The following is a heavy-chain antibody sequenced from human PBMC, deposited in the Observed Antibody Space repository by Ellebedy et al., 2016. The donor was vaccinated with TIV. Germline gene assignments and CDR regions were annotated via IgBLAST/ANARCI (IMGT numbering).Heavy chain of an antibody. CDR2: ISSSGANT. CDR3: AKEVGRGTVPFEY. Sequence: PGGSLRLSCAASGIPFSTFAMTWVRQAPGKGLDWVSAISSSGANTYYADSVKGRFTISRDNSKNTLYLQMNSLRAEDTAVYYCAKEVGRGTVPFEYWGQGTLVAVSS. V-gene: IGHV3-23*01. J-gene: IGHJ4*02. CDR1: GIPFSTFA. D-gene: IGHD3-10*01.